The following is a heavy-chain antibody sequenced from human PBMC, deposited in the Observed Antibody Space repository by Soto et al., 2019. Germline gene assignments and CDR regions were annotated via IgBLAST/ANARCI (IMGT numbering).Heavy chain of an antibody. Sequence: PSETLSLTCAVSGGSISSSNWWSWVRQPPGKGLEWIGEIYHSGSTNYNPSLKSRVTISVDKSKNQFSLKLSSVTAADTAEYYYAGRNYNVRRVYSPGGKGTLVTSPQ. CDR1: GGSISSSNW. D-gene: IGHD3-22*01. J-gene: IGHJ5*02. V-gene: IGHV4-4*02. CDR2: IYHSGST. CDR3: AGRNYNVRRVYSP.